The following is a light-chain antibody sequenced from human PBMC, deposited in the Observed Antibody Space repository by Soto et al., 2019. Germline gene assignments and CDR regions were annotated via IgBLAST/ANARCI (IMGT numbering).Light chain of an antibody. CDR2: SGS. CDR3: MQALQTPLAT. Sequence: DIVMTQSPLSLPVTPGEPASISCRSSQSLLHSNGYNYLDWYLQKPGQSPQLLIYSGSNRASGVPDRFSGSGSGTDLTLKIRGVEADDVGVYYCMQALQTPLATFGQGTKV. J-gene: IGKJ1*01. V-gene: IGKV2-28*01. CDR1: QSLLHSNGYNY.